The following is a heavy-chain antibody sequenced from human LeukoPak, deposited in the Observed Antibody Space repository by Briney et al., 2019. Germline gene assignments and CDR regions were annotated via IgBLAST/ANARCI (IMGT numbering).Heavy chain of an antibody. CDR3: VRGGIQVSGIDEIDY. J-gene: IGHJ4*02. CDR1: GFTFRSYD. V-gene: IGHV3-13*01. CDR2: VGISGDT. D-gene: IGHD6-19*01. Sequence: GGSLRLSCAASGFTFRSYDMHWVRQVTGKALEWVSAVGISGDTYYAGSVKGRFTISRENAKNSLYLQMNSPTAGDTAVYYCVRGGIQVSGIDEIDYWGQGTLVTVSS.